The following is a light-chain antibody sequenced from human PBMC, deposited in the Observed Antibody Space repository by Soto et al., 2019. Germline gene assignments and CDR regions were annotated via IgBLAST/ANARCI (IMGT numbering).Light chain of an antibody. V-gene: IGLV2-8*01. Sequence: QSVLTQPPSASGSPGQSVTISCTGTFSDVGGYKFVSWYQQHPGKVPKLMIYEVNKRPSGVPDRFSGSKSGNTASLTVSGLQAEDEADSYCSSYTSSSTVVFGGGTKLTVL. CDR1: FSDVGGYKF. CDR3: SSYTSSSTVV. J-gene: IGLJ2*01. CDR2: EVN.